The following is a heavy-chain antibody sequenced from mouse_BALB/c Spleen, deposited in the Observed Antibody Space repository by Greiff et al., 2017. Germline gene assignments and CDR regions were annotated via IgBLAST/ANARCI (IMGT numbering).Heavy chain of an antibody. CDR1: GFTFTDYY. CDR3: SRGSSNWAWFAY. J-gene: IGHJ3*01. D-gene: IGHD4-1*01. V-gene: IGHV7-3*02. Sequence: EVKLVESGGGLVQPGGSLRLSCAPSGFTFTDYYMSWVRQPPGKALEWLGFIRNKANGYTTEYSASVKGRFTISRDNSQSILYLQMNTLRAEDSATYYCSRGSSNWAWFAYWGQGTLVTVSA. CDR2: IRNKANGYTT.